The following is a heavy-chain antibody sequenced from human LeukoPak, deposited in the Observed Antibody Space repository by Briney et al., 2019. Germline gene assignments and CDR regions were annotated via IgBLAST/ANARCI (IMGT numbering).Heavy chain of an antibody. CDR2: ISSSSSTI. CDR3: ARDELADAFDI. Sequence: GGSLRLSCAASGFSFSSYSMNWARQSPGKGLEWDSYISSSSSTISYADSVKGRFTISRGNAKNSLYLQMNSLRAEDTAVYYCARDELADAFDIWGQGTMVTVSS. CDR1: GFSFSSYS. V-gene: IGHV3-48*01. D-gene: IGHD6-13*01. J-gene: IGHJ3*02.